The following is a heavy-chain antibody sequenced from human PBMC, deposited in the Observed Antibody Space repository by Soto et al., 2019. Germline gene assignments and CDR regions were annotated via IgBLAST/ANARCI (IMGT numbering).Heavy chain of an antibody. CDR3: ARDRGAYGMDV. CDR1: GYPFTSYG. Sequence: QVQLVQSGAEVKKPGASVKVSCKASGYPFTSYGISWVRQAPGQGLEWMGGISAYKGNTNYAQKLQGRVTMTTDTSTSTASTELRSLRYEDTAVYYCARDRGAYGMDVWGQGTTVTVSS. CDR2: ISAYKGNT. V-gene: IGHV1-18*01. J-gene: IGHJ6*02.